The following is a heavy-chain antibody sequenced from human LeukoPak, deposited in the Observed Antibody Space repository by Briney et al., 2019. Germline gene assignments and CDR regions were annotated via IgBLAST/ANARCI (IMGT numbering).Heavy chain of an antibody. V-gene: IGHV3-11*04. CDR2: ISSSGSTI. D-gene: IGHD6-19*01. CDR3: ARAVAGFFPYYYYGMDV. Sequence: PGGSLRLSCAASGFTFSDYYMSWIRQAPGKGLEWVSYISSSGSTIYYADSVKGRFTISRDNAKNSLYLQMNSLRAGDTAVYYCARAVAGFFPYYYYGMDVWGQGTTVTVSS. J-gene: IGHJ6*02. CDR1: GFTFSDYY.